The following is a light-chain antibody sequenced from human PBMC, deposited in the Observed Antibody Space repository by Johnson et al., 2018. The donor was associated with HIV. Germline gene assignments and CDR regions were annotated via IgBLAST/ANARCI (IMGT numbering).Light chain of an antibody. CDR2: DNN. CDR3: GTWGTSPLPYYV. Sequence: QSVLTQPPSVSAAPGQKVTISCSGSSSNIGNNYVSWYQQLPGTAPKLLIYDNNKRPSGIPDRFSGSRSGTSATLTITGLQTGDEADYYCGTWGTSPLPYYVFGTGTGVTVL. CDR1: SSNIGNNY. V-gene: IGLV1-51*01. J-gene: IGLJ1*01.